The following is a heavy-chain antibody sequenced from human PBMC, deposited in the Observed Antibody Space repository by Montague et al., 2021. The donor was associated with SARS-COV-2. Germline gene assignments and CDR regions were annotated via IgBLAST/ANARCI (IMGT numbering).Heavy chain of an antibody. Sequence: SLRLSCAASGFTFSSYAMSWVRQAPGKGLEWVSVIYSGGSSTYYADSVKGRFTISRDNSKNTLYLQMNSLRAEDTAVYYCAKDPHYDVWSGYYFDYWGQGTLVTVSS. CDR3: AKDPHYDVWSGYYFDY. CDR2: IYSGGSST. CDR1: GFTFSSYA. J-gene: IGHJ4*02. V-gene: IGHV3-23*03. D-gene: IGHD3-3*01.